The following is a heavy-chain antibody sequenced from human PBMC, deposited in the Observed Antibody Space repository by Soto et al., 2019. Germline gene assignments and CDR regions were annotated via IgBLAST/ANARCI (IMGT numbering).Heavy chain of an antibody. J-gene: IGHJ5*02. D-gene: IGHD2-2*01. Sequence: LGGSLRLSCAASGFTFSSYGMHWVRQAPGKGLEWVAVISYDGSNKYYADSVKGRFTISRDNSKNTLYLQMNSLRAEDTAVYYWAKIRTAAAENWFEPWGQATLVILSS. CDR2: ISYDGSNK. CDR1: GFTFSSYG. CDR3: AKIRTAAAENWFEP. V-gene: IGHV3-30*18.